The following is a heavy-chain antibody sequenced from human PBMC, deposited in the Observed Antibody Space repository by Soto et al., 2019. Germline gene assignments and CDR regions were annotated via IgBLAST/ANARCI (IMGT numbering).Heavy chain of an antibody. CDR3: AKEYGSTWIDH. CDR1: GFTLSTYG. CDR2: MSYDGTKE. D-gene: IGHD6-13*01. Sequence: VELVAAGGGVVQPGRSLRLSCAASGFTLSTYGMHWVRQAPGKGLEWVAAMSYDGTKEYYADSVKGRFTISRDNSRNTLFLQLNSLRAEDTAVYYCAKEYGSTWIDHWGQGTLVTVSS. V-gene: IGHV3-30*18. J-gene: IGHJ4*02.